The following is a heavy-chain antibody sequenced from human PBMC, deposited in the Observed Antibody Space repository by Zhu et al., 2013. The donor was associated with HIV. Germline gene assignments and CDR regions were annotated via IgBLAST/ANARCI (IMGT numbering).Heavy chain of an antibody. D-gene: IGHD3-3*01. J-gene: IGHJ2*01. V-gene: IGHV1-18*01. CDR3: ARDRERGAPGVFDL. Sequence: QVHLLQSGAEVKKPGSSVKVSCKASGGTFSTYAISWVRQAPGQGLEWLGWISVYSDASIYAQKFQDRLTMTKDISAGTVYLELTRLRSADTAIYYCARDRERGAPGVFDLWGRGTPVTVSS. CDR1: GGTFSTYA. CDR2: ISVYSDAS.